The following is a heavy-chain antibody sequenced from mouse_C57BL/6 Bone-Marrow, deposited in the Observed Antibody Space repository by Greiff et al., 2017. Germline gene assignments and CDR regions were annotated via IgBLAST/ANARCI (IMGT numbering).Heavy chain of an antibody. CDR1: GYTFTNYW. Sequence: QVQLQQPGAELVKPGASVKLSCKASGYTFTNYWMHWVKQRPGQGLGWIGMMHPNGGSPDYNEKFKSEATLSVDKSSRTAYMDHSSLTSEDSAIYYCARSYDYDDYTMDYWGQGTSVTVSS. CDR2: MHPNGGSP. J-gene: IGHJ4*01. V-gene: IGHV1-64*01. D-gene: IGHD2-4*01. CDR3: ARSYDYDDYTMDY.